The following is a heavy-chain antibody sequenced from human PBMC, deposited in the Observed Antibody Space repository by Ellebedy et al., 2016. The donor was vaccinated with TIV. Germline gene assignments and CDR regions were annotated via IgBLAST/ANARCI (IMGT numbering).Heavy chain of an antibody. CDR1: GFTFSSYW. V-gene: IGHV3-74*01. CDR2: INSDGSRT. D-gene: IGHD1-1*01. J-gene: IGHJ6*02. Sequence: GESLKISCAASGFTFSSYWMHWVRQAPGKGLVWVSRINSDGSRTSYTDAVKGRFTISRDNYKNTLYLQMNSLRAEDTAVYFCAREEDDEYYYGMDVWGQGTTVTVSS. CDR3: AREEDDEYYYGMDV.